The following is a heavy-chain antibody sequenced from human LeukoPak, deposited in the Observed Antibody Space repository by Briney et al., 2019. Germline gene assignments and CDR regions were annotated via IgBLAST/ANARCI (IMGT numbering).Heavy chain of an antibody. V-gene: IGHV4-34*01. Sequence: PSETLSLTCAVYGGSFSGYYWSWIRQPPGKGLEWIGEINHSGSTNYNPSLKSRVTISVDTSKNQFSLKLSSVTAADTAVYYCARVGTWYYYYYMDVWGKGTTVTVSS. CDR2: INHSGST. CDR3: ARVGTWYYYYYMDV. J-gene: IGHJ6*03. CDR1: GGSFSGYY. D-gene: IGHD1-26*01.